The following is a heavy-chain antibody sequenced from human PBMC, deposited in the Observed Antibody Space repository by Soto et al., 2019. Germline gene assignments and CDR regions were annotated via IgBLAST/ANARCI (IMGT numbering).Heavy chain of an antibody. CDR3: SRDKACTNGVCSDVFEVSWFGKGYYYYGMDV. CDR1: GFTFSSYA. Sequence: GGSLRLSCAASGFTFSSYAMHWVRQAPGKGLEWVAVISYDGSNKYYADSVKSRFTISRDNSKNTLYLQMNSMIAADTAVYDCSRDKACTNGVCSDVFEVSWFGKGYYYYGMDVWGQGTTVTVSS. D-gene: IGHD2-8*01. CDR2: ISYDGSNK. J-gene: IGHJ6*02. V-gene: IGHV3-30-3*01.